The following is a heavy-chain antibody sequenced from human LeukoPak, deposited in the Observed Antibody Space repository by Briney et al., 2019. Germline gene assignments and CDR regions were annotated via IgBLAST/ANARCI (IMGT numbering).Heavy chain of an antibody. V-gene: IGHV4-30-4*01. CDR1: GGSISSGDYY. D-gene: IGHD6-19*01. Sequence: PSQTLSLTCTVSGGSISSGDYYWSWIRQPPGKGLEWIGYIYYSGSTYYNPSLKSRVTISVDTSKNQFSLKLSSVTAADTAVYYCARGDGSGWYQDFDYWGQGTLVTVSS. CDR2: IYYSGST. CDR3: ARGDGSGWYQDFDY. J-gene: IGHJ4*02.